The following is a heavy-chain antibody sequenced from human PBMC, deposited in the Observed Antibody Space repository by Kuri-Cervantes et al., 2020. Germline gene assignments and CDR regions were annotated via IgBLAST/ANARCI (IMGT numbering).Heavy chain of an antibody. CDR2: INPNSGGT. CDR1: GYTFTSYG. J-gene: IGHJ4*02. V-gene: IGHV1-18*01. CDR3: ARDVKRYSSGRAPFDY. D-gene: IGHD6-19*01. Sequence: ASVKVSCKASGYTFTSYGISWVRQAPGQGLEWMGWINPNSGGTNYAQKLQGRVTMTTDKSTSTAYMELRSLRSDATAVYYCARDVKRYSSGRAPFDYWGQGTLVTVSS.